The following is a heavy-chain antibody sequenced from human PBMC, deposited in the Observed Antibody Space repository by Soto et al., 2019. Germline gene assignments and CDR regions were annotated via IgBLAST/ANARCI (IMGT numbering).Heavy chain of an antibody. CDR1: GFAFSRYW. J-gene: IGHJ5*02. CDR3: VRDRGWFGDEEFDL. Sequence: EAQMVESGGGLVQPGGSLRLSCAASGFAFSRYWVHWVRQAPGEGLMWVARIDNSGTTTSYADSVRGRFNVSRDDARKMVHLQISSLRAEDTAIYYCVRDRGWFGDEEFDLWGQGTLVTVSS. V-gene: IGHV3-74*01. D-gene: IGHD3-10*01. CDR2: IDNSGTTT.